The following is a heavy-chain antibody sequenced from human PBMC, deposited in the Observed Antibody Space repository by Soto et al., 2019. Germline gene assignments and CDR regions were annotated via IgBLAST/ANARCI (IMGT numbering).Heavy chain of an antibody. V-gene: IGHV4-39*01. CDR2: ISYGGST. J-gene: IGHJ3*02. CDR3: ERHARFCSSATCYSEAFDI. Sequence: PSETLSLTGTVSGGSIISSSYYWAWIRQPPGKGLEWIGTISYGGSTSYNPSLKSRVTIPVDTSKDQFSLRLTSLTATDSSVYYYERHARFCSSATCYSEAFDICGHGSMVTVSS. CDR1: GGSIISSSYY. D-gene: IGHD2-2*02.